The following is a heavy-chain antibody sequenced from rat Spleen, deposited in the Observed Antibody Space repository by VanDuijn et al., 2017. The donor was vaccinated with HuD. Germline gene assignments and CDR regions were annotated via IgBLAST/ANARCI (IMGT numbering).Heavy chain of an antibody. CDR2: ISYSGGT. D-gene: IGHD1-9*01. CDR1: GHSITSSY. J-gene: IGHJ2*01. CDR3: ARYRDYGYNYFFDY. Sequence: EVQLQESGPGPVKVSESLSLTCSVTGHSITSSYRWNWIRKFPGDKMEWMGYISYSGGTSYSPSLKSRISITRDTSKNQFFLQLNSVTTEDTATYYCARYRDYGYNYFFDYWGQGVMVTVSS. V-gene: IGHV3-1*01.